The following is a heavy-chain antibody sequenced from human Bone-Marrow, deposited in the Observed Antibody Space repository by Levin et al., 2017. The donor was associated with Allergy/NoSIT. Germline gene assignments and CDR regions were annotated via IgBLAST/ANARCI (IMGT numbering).Heavy chain of an antibody. CDR2: IYSSGST. J-gene: IGHJ6*03. V-gene: IGHV4-59*01. CDR3: ASGFMEYYMDV. Sequence: SETLSLTCTVSGGSISRYYWSWIRQALGKGLEWMGYIYSSGSTNYNPSLKSRVTISVDTSKNQFSLKLSSVTAAETAVYDCASGFMEYYMDVWGKGSTVTVSS. CDR1: GGSISRYY. D-gene: IGHD3-3*01.